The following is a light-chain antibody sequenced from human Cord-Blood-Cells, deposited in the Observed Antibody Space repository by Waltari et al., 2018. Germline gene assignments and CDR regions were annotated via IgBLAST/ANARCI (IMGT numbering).Light chain of an antibody. J-gene: IGKJ3*01. CDR3: QQRSNWPFT. Sequence: EIVLTQSPAPLSLSPGERAPLSRRASQSVSSYLAWYQQKPGQAPRLLIYDASNRATGIPARFSGSGSGTDFTLTISSLEPEDFAVYYCQQRSNWPFTLGPGTKVDIK. CDR1: QSVSSY. V-gene: IGKV3-11*01. CDR2: DAS.